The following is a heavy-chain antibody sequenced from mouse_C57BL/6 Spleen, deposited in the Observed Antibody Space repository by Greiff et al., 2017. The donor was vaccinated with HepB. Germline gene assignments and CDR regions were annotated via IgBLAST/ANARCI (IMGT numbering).Heavy chain of an antibody. Sequence: EVKLVESGGGLVKPGGSLKLSCAASGFTFSDYGMHWVRQAPEKGLEWVAYISSGSSTIYYADTVKGRFTISRDNAKNTLFLQMTSLRSEETAMYYCARSYGSSLRFYYYAMDYWGQGTSVTVSS. CDR3: ARSYGSSLRFYYYAMDY. V-gene: IGHV5-17*01. D-gene: IGHD1-1*01. CDR2: ISSGSSTI. J-gene: IGHJ4*01. CDR1: GFTFSDYG.